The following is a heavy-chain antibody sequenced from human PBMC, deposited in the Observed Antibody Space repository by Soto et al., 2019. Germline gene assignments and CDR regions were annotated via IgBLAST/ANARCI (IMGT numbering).Heavy chain of an antibody. CDR2: ISYEGSNT. CDR3: ARVTPGNNLYYFSGLDV. V-gene: IGHV3-30-3*01. J-gene: IGHJ6*02. Sequence: QELLVESGGGAVQPGRSLTLSCLASGFTFGTYGIHWVRQAPGKGLQWVALISYEGSNTYYADSVKGRFTISRDNSKNPLHLQMNSLRPEDTGVYFCARVTPGNNLYYFSGLDVWGQGTAVTVSS. CDR1: GFTFGTYG. D-gene: IGHD1-1*01.